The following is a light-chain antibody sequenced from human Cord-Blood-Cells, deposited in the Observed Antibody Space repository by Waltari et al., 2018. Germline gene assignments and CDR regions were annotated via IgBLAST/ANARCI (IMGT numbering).Light chain of an antibody. CDR1: QSVSSY. Sequence: DIVSTQSPATLSLSPGERATLSCKASQSVSSYLAWYQQKPGQAPRFPIYDASNRATGIAARFSGRRSGTDFTLTISSLEAEDCAVDYCPQRSNWTPLPFGGETKVEIK. V-gene: IGKV3-11*01. CDR2: DAS. CDR3: PQRSNWTPLP. J-gene: IGKJ4*02.